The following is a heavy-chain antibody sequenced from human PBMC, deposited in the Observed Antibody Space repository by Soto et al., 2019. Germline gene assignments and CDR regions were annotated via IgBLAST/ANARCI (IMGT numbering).Heavy chain of an antibody. CDR1: CGSVSSGSYY. V-gene: IGHV4-61*01. J-gene: IGHJ6*02. CDR2: IYYSGST. Sequence: SETLSLTCTVSCGSVSSGSYYWSWLRQPPGKGLEWIGYIYYSGSTNYNPSLKSRVTISVDTSKNQFSLKLSSVTAADTAVYYCARGIEGWYQGRYYYGMDVWGQGTTVT. CDR3: ARGIEGWYQGRYYYGMDV. D-gene: IGHD6-19*01.